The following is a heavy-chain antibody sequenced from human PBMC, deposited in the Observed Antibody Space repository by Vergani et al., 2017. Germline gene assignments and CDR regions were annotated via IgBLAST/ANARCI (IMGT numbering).Heavy chain of an antibody. CDR2: INHSGRT. V-gene: IGHV4-34*01. CDR3: ARGPLGSGRN. J-gene: IGHJ4*02. D-gene: IGHD3-10*01. CDR1: GGPFSDYY. Sequence: QVKLQQWGAGLLKPSETLSLTCAVYGGPFSDYYWSWIRQPPGKGLGWIGEINHSGRTNYNPSLKSRVTISVDTSKNQFSLKLSSVTAADTAVYYCARGPLGSGRNWGQGTLVTVSS.